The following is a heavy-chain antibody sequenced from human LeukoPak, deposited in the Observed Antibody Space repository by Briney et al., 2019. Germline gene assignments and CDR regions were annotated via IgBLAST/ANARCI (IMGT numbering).Heavy chain of an antibody. Sequence: GGSLRLSCAASGFTFSSSGMHWVRQAPGKGLEWVAFIRYDGNNKYSADSVKGRFTISRDNSKNTLYLQMNRLRAEDTAGYYCAKTVAGVLSWFDPWGQGTLVTVSS. D-gene: IGHD6-19*01. J-gene: IGHJ5*02. CDR3: AKTVAGVLSWFDP. V-gene: IGHV3-30*02. CDR2: IRYDGNNK. CDR1: GFTFSSSG.